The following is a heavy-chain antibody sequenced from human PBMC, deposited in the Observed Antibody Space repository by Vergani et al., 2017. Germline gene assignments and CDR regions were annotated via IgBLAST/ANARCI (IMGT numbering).Heavy chain of an antibody. CDR1: GHIFTDQY. J-gene: IGHJ5*02. D-gene: IGHD3-22*01. CDR3: ARGQGVYYDTTGYFNWFDP. V-gene: IGHV1-2*02. CDR2: NSPNSGGT. Sequence: QVQLVQSGAEVQKPGASVKVSCKASGHIFTDQYIHWVRQAPGQGLEYMGWNSPNSGGTNYSQKFQGRVTMTRDTSISTDYMELSNLRSDDTAVYYCARGQGVYYDTTGYFNWFDPWGQGTLVTVSS.